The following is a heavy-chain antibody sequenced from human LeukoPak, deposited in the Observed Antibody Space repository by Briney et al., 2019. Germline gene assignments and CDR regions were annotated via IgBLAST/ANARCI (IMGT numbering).Heavy chain of an antibody. Sequence: SETLSLTCTVSGGSISSYYWSWIRQPPGKGLEWIGYIYYSGSTNYNPSLESRVTISVDTSKNQFSLKLNSVTAADTAVYYCARGLWYQRLPYYFDYWGQGTLVTVSS. V-gene: IGHV4-59*01. CDR1: GGSISSYY. J-gene: IGHJ4*02. D-gene: IGHD2-2*01. CDR2: IYYSGST. CDR3: ARGLWYQRLPYYFDY.